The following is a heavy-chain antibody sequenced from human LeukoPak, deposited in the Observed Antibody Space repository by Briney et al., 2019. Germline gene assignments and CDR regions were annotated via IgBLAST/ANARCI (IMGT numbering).Heavy chain of an antibody. Sequence: GGSLRLSCAASGFTFSSYAMSWVRQAPGKGLEWVSAISGSGGSTYYADSVKGQFTISRDNSKNTLYLQMNSLRAEDTAVYYCAKADSSGYIFDYWGQGTLVTVSS. CDR3: AKADSSGYIFDY. J-gene: IGHJ4*02. CDR2: ISGSGGST. CDR1: GFTFSSYA. V-gene: IGHV3-23*01. D-gene: IGHD3-22*01.